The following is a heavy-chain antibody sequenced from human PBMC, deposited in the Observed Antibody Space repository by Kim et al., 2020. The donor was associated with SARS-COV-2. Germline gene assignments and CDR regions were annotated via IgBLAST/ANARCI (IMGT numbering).Heavy chain of an antibody. CDR1: GFTFSSYG. Sequence: GGSLRLSCASSGFTFSSYGMHWVRQAPGKGLEWVAVISYDGSNKYYADSVKGRFTISRDNSKNTLYLQMNSLRAEDTAVYYCAKDRFGVRSGSAHFDYWGQGTLVTVSS. V-gene: IGHV3-30*18. CDR2: ISYDGSNK. J-gene: IGHJ4*02. CDR3: AKDRFGVRSGSAHFDY. D-gene: IGHD1-26*01.